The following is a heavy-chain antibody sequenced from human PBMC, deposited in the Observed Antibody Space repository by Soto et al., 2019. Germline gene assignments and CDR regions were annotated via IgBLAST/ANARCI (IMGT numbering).Heavy chain of an antibody. D-gene: IGHD3-22*01. Sequence: EVQLVESGGGLVQPGGSLRLSCAASGFTFSSYWMSWVRQAPGKGLEWVANIKQDGSEKYYVDSVKGRFTISRDNAKNSLYLQMNSLRAEGTGVYYGARVPRGYDSSGYLGYWGQGTLVTVST. V-gene: IGHV3-7*01. CDR2: IKQDGSEK. J-gene: IGHJ4*02. CDR3: ARVPRGYDSSGYLGY. CDR1: GFTFSSYW.